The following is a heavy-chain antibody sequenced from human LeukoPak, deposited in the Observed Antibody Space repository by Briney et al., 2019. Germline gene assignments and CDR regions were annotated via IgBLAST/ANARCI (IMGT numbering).Heavy chain of an antibody. CDR1: GYTFTSYG. J-gene: IGHJ4*02. CDR2: ISAYNGST. V-gene: IGHV1-18*01. CDR3: ARGGPYDFWSGYTNFDY. D-gene: IGHD3-3*01. Sequence: GASVKVSCKASGYTFTSYGISWVRQAPGQWLEWMGWISAYNGSTNYAQKLHGRVTMTTDTSTSTAYMELRSLRSDDTAVYYCARGGPYDFWSGYTNFDYWGQGTLVTVSS.